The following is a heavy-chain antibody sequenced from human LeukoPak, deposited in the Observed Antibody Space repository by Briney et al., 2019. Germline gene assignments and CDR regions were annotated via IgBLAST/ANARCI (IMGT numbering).Heavy chain of an antibody. CDR3: ARDLTGGGLDY. J-gene: IGHJ4*02. CDR1: GFTFSFSG. Sequence: RGSLRLSCAASGFTFSFSGMHWVRQAPGKRLQYVSVISSNGGSTSYANSVKGRFTISRDNSKNTLYLQMGSLRAEDMAVYYCARDLTGGGLDYWGQGTLVNVAS. CDR2: ISSNGGST. D-gene: IGHD2-15*01. V-gene: IGHV3-64*01.